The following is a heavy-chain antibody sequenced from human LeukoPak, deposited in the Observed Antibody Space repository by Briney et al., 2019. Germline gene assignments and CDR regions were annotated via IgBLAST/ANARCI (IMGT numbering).Heavy chain of an antibody. CDR1: GGTFSSYA. CDR3: ARDGGRDGYKQFDY. D-gene: IGHD5-24*01. J-gene: IGHJ4*02. V-gene: IGHV1-69*01. CDR2: IIPIFGTA. Sequence: SVKVSCKASGGTFSSYATSWVRQAPGQGLEWMGGIIPIFGTANYAQKFQGRVTITADESTSTAYMELSSLRSEDTAVYYCARDGGRDGYKQFDYWGQGTLVTVSS.